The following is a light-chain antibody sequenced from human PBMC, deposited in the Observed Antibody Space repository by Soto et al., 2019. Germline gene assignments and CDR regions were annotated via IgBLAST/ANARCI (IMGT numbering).Light chain of an antibody. Sequence: EIVLTQSPAILSVSPGERATLYCSASQSIIRSLAWYQQKPGQAPRLLISDASTRATGIPARFSGSGSGTDFTLTISRLEPEDFAVYYCQQYGSSPQTFGQGTKVDI. J-gene: IGKJ1*01. V-gene: IGKV3-20*01. CDR1: QSIIRS. CDR2: DAS. CDR3: QQYGSSPQT.